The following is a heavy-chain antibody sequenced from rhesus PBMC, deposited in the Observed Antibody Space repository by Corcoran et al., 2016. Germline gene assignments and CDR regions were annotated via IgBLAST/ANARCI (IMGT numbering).Heavy chain of an antibody. CDR2: IYWDDDK. D-gene: IGHD4-23*01. J-gene: IGHJ4*01. Sequence: QVTLKESGPALVKPTQTLTLTCTFSGFSLSTSGMGVVWIRQPARKTLEWLAHIYWDDDKRYSTSLKSRLTISKDTSKNQVVLTMTNMDPVDTATYYCARRYTVTTVGFDYWGQGVLVTVSS. V-gene: IGHV2-1*01. CDR3: ARRYTVTTVGFDY. CDR1: GFSLSTSGMG.